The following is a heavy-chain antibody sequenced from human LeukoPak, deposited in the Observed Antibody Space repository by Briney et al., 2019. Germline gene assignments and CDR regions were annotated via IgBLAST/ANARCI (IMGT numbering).Heavy chain of an antibody. V-gene: IGHV3-33*01. J-gene: IGHJ4*02. D-gene: IGHD5-24*01. CDR1: GFTFTNYG. CDR2: IWYDGSNK. Sequence: GGSLRLSCAASGFTFTNYGMHWVRQAPGKGLEWVAVIWYDGSNKYYADSVKGRFTISRDNSKNTLYLQMNSLRAEDTAVYYCARDREEALDYWGQGTLVTVSS. CDR3: ARDREEALDY.